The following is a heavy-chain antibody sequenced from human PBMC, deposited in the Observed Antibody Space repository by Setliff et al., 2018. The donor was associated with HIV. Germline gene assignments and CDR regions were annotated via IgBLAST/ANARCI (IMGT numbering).Heavy chain of an antibody. D-gene: IGHD6-19*01. Sequence: GGSLRLSCAASGFTFSASWMTWVRQAPGKGLEWVANIKPDGTYKYYVDSVKGRFTIYRDNAKNSLSLQMTSLRAEDTALYYCTSDPPASGWTLAYWGQGALVTVSS. J-gene: IGHJ4*02. CDR3: TSDPPASGWTLAY. CDR1: GFTFSASW. V-gene: IGHV3-7*01. CDR2: IKPDGTYK.